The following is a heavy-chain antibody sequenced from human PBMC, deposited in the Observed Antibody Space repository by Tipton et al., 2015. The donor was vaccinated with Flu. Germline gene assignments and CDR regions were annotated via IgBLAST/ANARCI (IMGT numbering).Heavy chain of an antibody. CDR1: GFTFSSYG. D-gene: IGHD2-2*01. Sequence: SLRLSCAASGFTFSSYGMHWVRQAPGKGLEWVAVIWYDGSNKYYADSVKGRFTISRDNSKNTLYLQMNSLRAEDTAVYYCAREQVDYYYYYGMDVWGQGTTVTVSS. J-gene: IGHJ6*02. CDR2: IWYDGSNK. V-gene: IGHV3-33*01. CDR3: AREQVDYYYYYGMDV.